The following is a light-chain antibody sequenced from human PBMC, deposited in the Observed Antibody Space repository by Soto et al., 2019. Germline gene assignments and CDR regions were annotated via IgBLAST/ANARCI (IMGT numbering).Light chain of an antibody. CDR3: QQYHIWPPWT. J-gene: IGKJ1*01. V-gene: IGKV3-15*01. Sequence: VMTQSPDTLSVSPGDGATLSCRVSQSIRSNLAWYQQRPCQAPRLLMYGAYTRADGIPARFTGSGSGTEFTLTISSLQSEDFAVYYCQQYHIWPPWTSGQGTKVDIK. CDR1: QSIRSN. CDR2: GAY.